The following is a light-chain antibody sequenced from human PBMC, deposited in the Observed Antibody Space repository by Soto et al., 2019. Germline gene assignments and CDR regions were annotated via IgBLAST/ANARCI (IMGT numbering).Light chain of an antibody. CDR1: QSIDRW. V-gene: IGKV1-5*01. J-gene: IGKJ4*01. CDR2: DVA. Sequence: DIQMTQSPSTLSASVGDRVTITCRASQSIDRWLAWYQQRPGRAPKLLIYDVANLETGVPSRFSGSGSETEFTLTISSLQPDDFAIYYYHQYNSYPPPFGGGPKVDVK. CDR3: HQYNSYPPP.